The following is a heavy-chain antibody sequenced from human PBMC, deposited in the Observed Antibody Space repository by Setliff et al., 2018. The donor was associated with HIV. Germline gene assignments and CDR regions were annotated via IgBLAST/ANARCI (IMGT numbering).Heavy chain of an antibody. CDR1: GGSISRGSYY. CDR2: IYTSGST. Sequence: SETLSLTCTVSGGSISRGSYYWSWIRQPAGKGLEWIGHIYTSGSTNYNPSLNSRVTISVDTSQSRFSLELTSVTAADTAVYYCARPSFGIGGGANFDSWGQGTLVTVSS. V-gene: IGHV4-61*09. CDR3: ARPSFGIGGGANFDS. D-gene: IGHD3-3*01. J-gene: IGHJ4*02.